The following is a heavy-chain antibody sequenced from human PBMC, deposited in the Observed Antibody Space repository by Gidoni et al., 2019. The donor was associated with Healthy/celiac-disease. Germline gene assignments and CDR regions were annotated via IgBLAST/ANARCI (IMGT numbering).Heavy chain of an antibody. Sequence: EVQLAESGGGLVQPGGSLRLSCAAPGFTFSSYWMSWVRQAPGKGLEWLANIKQDGSEKYYVDSVKGRFTISRDNAKNSLYLQMNSLRAEDTAVYYCARDKCSGGSCYSFGFDYWGQGTLVTVSS. J-gene: IGHJ4*02. CDR2: IKQDGSEK. V-gene: IGHV3-7*01. CDR3: ARDKCSGGSCYSFGFDY. CDR1: GFTFSSYW. D-gene: IGHD2-15*01.